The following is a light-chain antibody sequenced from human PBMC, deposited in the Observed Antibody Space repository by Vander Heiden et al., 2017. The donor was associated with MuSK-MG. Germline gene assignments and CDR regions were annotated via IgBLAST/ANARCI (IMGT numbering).Light chain of an antibody. CDR1: QSVSSSY. Sequence: EIVLSQSPATLSLSPGERATLSCRASQSVSSSYLGWYQQKPGQAPRLLIYGASSRATGIPDRFSGSGSGTDFTLTISSLEPEDFAVYYCQQCYDWPITFGQGTRLEIK. CDR3: QQCYDWPIT. CDR2: GAS. V-gene: IGKV3D-20*02. J-gene: IGKJ5*01.